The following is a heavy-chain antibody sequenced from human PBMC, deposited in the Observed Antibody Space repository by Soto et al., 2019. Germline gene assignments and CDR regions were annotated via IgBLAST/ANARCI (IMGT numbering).Heavy chain of an antibody. V-gene: IGHV4-30-4*01. J-gene: IGHJ4*02. CDR2: IYYSGST. CDR1: GDSISSGDYY. D-gene: IGHD4-17*01. CDR3: ARTTMTTQRNFDY. Sequence: QVQLQESGPGLVKPSQTLSLTCTVSGDSISSGDYYWSWIRQPPGKGLEWIGYIYYSGSTYYNPSLKSRLTISLDTSNNQFSLKLSSVTAADTAIYYCARTTMTTQRNFDYWGQGTLVTVSS.